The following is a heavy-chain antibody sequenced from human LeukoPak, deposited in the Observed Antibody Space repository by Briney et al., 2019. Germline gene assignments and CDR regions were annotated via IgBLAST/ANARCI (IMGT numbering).Heavy chain of an antibody. CDR1: GFTFSTYN. Sequence: GGSLRLSCAASGFTFSTYNMNWVRQAPGKGLEWVSSISSSSSYIYYADSVKGRFTISRDNAKNSLYLQMNSLRAEDTAVFYCARASVVTPGDPVPFYFDYWGQGTLVTVSS. J-gene: IGHJ4*02. CDR3: ARASVVTPGDPVPFYFDY. CDR2: ISSSSSYI. D-gene: IGHD4-23*01. V-gene: IGHV3-21*01.